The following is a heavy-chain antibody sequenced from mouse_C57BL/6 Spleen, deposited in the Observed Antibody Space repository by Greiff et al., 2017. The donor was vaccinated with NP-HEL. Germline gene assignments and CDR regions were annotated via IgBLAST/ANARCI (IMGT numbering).Heavy chain of an antibody. J-gene: IGHJ2*01. CDR1: GYTFTSYW. Sequence: VQLQQPGAELVMPGASVKLSCKASGYTFTSYWMHWVKQRPGQGLEWIGEIDPSDSSTNYNQKFKGKSTLTVDKSSSTAYMQLSSLTSEDSAVYYCARVRGWGDFDYWGQGTTLTVSS. D-gene: IGHD3-2*02. CDR2: IDPSDSST. CDR3: ARVRGWGDFDY. V-gene: IGHV1-69*01.